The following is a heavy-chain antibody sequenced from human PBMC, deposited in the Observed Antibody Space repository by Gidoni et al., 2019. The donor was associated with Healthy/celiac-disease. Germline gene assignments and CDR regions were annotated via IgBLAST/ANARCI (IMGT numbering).Heavy chain of an antibody. Sequence: EVQLVASGGGLVQPGRSLGLACAASGFTFDDYAMHWVRQAPGKGLEWVSGISWNSGSICYADSVKGRFTISRDNAKNSLYLQMNSLRAEDTALYYCAKDGTDYGDLYYFDYWGQGTLVTVSS. CDR2: ISWNSGSI. CDR3: AKDGTDYGDLYYFDY. CDR1: GFTFDDYA. D-gene: IGHD4-17*01. V-gene: IGHV3-9*01. J-gene: IGHJ4*02.